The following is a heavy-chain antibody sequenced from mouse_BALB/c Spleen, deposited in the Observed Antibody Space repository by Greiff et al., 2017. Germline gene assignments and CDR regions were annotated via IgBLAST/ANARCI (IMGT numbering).Heavy chain of an antibody. J-gene: IGHJ3*01. CDR2: IDPENGDT. CDR3: NAGGNSAWFAY. CDR1: GFNIKDYY. D-gene: IGHD2-1*01. Sequence: EVQLQQSGAELVRPGALVKLSCKASGFNIKDYYMHWVKQRPEQGLEWIGWIDPENGDTEYAPKFQGKATMTADTSSNTAYLQLSSLTSEDTAVYYCNAGGNSAWFAYWGQGTLVTVSA. V-gene: IGHV14-4*02.